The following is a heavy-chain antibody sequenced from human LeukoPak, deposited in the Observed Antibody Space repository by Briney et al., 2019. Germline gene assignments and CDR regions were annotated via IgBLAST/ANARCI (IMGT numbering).Heavy chain of an antibody. CDR3: ARDMGYSGYDFDN. J-gene: IGHJ4*02. CDR1: GFTFSSYE. Sequence: GGSLGLSCAASGFTFSSYEMNWVRQAPGKGLEWVSYISSSGSTIYYADSVKGRFTISRDNAKNSLYLQMNSLRAEDTAVYYCARDMGYSGYDFDNWGQGTLVTVSS. V-gene: IGHV3-48*03. D-gene: IGHD5-12*01. CDR2: ISSSGSTI.